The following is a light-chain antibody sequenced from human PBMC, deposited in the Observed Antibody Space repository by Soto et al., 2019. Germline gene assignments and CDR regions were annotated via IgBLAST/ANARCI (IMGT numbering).Light chain of an antibody. J-gene: IGKJ1*01. V-gene: IGKV3D-15*02. CDR1: QTVNNN. Sequence: IVMTQSPATLSVSPGERATLSCRASQTVNNNLAWYQQRPGQAPRLLIYAASTRATGIPDRFSGSGSGTDFTLTISRLEPEDFAVYYCQQYDSSPVTFGQGTKVEIK. CDR2: AAS. CDR3: QQYDSSPVT.